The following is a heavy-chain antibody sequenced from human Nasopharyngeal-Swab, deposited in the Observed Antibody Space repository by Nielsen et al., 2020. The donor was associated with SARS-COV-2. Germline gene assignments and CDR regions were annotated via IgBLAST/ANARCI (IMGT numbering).Heavy chain of an antibody. J-gene: IGHJ2*01. Sequence: SETRSLTCTVSGASITSISYKWGWIRQAPGEGLEWIGSVYSSGSSYYNPSLQSRVTMSVDTSKNQFSLKLYSVTAADTAVYYCARVTVVVITAGYFDLWGRGTLVTVSS. CDR2: VYSSGSS. CDR1: GASITSISYK. D-gene: IGHD3-22*01. V-gene: IGHV4-39*01. CDR3: ARVTVVVITAGYFDL.